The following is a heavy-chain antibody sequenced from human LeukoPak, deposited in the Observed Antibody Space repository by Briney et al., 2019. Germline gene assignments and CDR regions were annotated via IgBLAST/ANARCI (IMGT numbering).Heavy chain of an antibody. CDR1: GFTFSRFE. CDR3: AKSIAVAGLAGGRTFDY. Sequence: GGSLRLSCVASGFTFSRFEMNWVRQAPGKGLEWISHISTGTYIAYTDSVKGRFTISRDNSKNTLFLQMNSLRTEDTAVYYCAKSIAVAGLAGGRTFDYWGQGTLVTVSS. V-gene: IGHV3-48*03. CDR2: ISTGTYI. D-gene: IGHD6-19*01. J-gene: IGHJ4*02.